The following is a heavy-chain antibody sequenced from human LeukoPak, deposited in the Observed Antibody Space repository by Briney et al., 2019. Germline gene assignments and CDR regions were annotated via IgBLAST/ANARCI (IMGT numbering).Heavy chain of an antibody. Sequence: ASVKDSCKASGYTFTNYNIDWVRQATGQGLEWMGGINPNSGRAGCVQKFQGRVNITRDTSISTAYMELSSLRSEDTAVYYCVRVYHDGSFESGNWFDPWGQGTLVTVSS. V-gene: IGHV1-8*01. D-gene: IGHD3-22*01. CDR3: VRVYHDGSFESGNWFDP. J-gene: IGHJ5*02. CDR1: GYTFTNYN. CDR2: INPNSGRA.